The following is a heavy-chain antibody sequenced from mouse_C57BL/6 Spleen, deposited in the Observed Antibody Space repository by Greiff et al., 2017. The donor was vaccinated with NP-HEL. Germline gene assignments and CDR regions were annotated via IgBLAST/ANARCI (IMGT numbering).Heavy chain of an antibody. Sequence: VKLQESGPELVKPGASVKISCKASGYAFSSSWMNWVKQRPGKGLEWIGRIYPGDGDTNYNGKFKGKATLTADKSSSTAYMQLSSLTSEDSAVYFCADYGNYFMDYWGQGTSVTVSS. V-gene: IGHV1-82*01. J-gene: IGHJ4*01. CDR2: IYPGDGDT. CDR3: ADYGNYFMDY. D-gene: IGHD2-1*01. CDR1: GYAFSSSW.